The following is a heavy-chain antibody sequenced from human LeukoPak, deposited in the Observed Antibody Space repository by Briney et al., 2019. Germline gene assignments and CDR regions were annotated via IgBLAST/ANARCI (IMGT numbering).Heavy chain of an antibody. J-gene: IGHJ4*02. D-gene: IGHD5-18*01. CDR3: ARAVSGYIYGYGY. CDR2: ISSSGSII. V-gene: IGHV3-48*02. CDR1: GFTFSSYN. Sequence: GGSLRLSCVASGFTFSSYNINWVRQAPGKGLEWVSYISSSGSIIHYADSVKGRFTISRDNAKNSLYLQMNSLRDEDTAVYYCARAVSGYIYGYGYWGQGTLVTVSS.